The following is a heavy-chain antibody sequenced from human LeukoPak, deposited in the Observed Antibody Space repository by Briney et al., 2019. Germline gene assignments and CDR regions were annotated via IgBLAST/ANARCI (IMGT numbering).Heavy chain of an antibody. D-gene: IGHD6-19*01. V-gene: IGHV1-2*02. CDR1: GYTFTGYY. CDR3: ARDPSEYSSGWSPRDY. J-gene: IGHJ4*02. Sequence: ASVKVSCTASGYTFTGYYMHWVRQAPGQGLEWMGWINPNSGGTNYAQKFQGRVTMTRDTSISTAYMELSRLRSDDTAVYYCARDPSEYSSGWSPRDYWGQGTLVTVSS. CDR2: INPNSGGT.